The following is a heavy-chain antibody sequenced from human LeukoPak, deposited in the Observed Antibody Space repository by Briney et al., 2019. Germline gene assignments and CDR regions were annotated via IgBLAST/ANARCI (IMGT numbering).Heavy chain of an antibody. J-gene: IGHJ4*02. CDR3: ARDPFYSNYYY. D-gene: IGHD4-11*01. CDR2: INPNSGGT. V-gene: IGHV1-2*02. Sequence: ASVKVSCKASGGTFSSYAISWVRQAPGQGLEWMGWINPNSGGTNYAQKFQGRVTMTRDTSISTAYMELSRLRSDDTAVYYCARDPFYSNYYYWGQGTLVTVSS. CDR1: GGTFSSYA.